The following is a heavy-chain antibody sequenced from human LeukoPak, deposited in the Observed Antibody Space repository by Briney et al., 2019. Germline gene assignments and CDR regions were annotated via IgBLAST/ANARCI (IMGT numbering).Heavy chain of an antibody. J-gene: IGHJ3*02. D-gene: IGHD3-22*01. CDR1: GGSISSAAYY. CDR2: IYISGST. V-gene: IGHV4-61*02. Sequence: SETLSLTCTVSGGSISSAAYYWSWLRQPAGKGLEWIARIYISGSTNYNPSLKSRVTISVDTSKNQFSLKLSSVTAADTAVYYCARDPITYYYDSSGVVPFDIWGQGTMVTVSS. CDR3: ARDPITYYYDSSGVVPFDI.